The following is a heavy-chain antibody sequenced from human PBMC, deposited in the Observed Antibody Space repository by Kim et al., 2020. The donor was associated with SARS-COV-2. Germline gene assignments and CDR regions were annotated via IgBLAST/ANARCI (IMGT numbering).Heavy chain of an antibody. V-gene: IGHV3-53*01. D-gene: IGHD3-3*01. CDR2: IYTGGSA. CDR3: ARERAEFRFSMDV. Sequence: GGSLRLSCAASGFTVSSNYMNWVRQAPGKGLEWVSIIYTGGSAYYAGSVKGRFTISRDNSKNTLYLQMNSLRAEDTAVYYCARERAEFRFSMDVWGQGT. CDR1: GFTVSSNY. J-gene: IGHJ6*02.